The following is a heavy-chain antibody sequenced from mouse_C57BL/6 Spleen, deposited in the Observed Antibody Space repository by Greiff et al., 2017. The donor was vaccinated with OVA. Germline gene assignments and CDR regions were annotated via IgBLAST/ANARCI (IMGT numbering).Heavy chain of an antibody. D-gene: IGHD3-3*01. V-gene: IGHV1-82*01. CDR1: GYAFSSSW. J-gene: IGHJ4*01. Sequence: VKLMESGPELVKPGASVKISCKASGYAFSSSWMNWVKQRPGKGLEWIGRIYPGDGDTNYNGKFKGKATLTADKSSSTAYMQLSSLTSEDSAVYFCARRAGTLYYAMDYWGQGTSVTVSS. CDR2: IYPGDGDT. CDR3: ARRAGTLYYAMDY.